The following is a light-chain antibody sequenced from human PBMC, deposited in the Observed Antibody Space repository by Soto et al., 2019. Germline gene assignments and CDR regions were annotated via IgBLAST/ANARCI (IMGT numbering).Light chain of an antibody. CDR1: MRDVGAYNL. CDR2: EVR. J-gene: IGLJ3*02. Sequence: QSALTQPASVSGSAGQSITISCSGTMRDVGAYNLVSWYQQHPGTAPKLIIYEVRNRPSGISSRFSGSRSGNTASLTISGLQSEDEADYYCGVWDSSLSAGVFGGGTKLTVL. V-gene: IGLV2-14*01. CDR3: GVWDSSLSAGV.